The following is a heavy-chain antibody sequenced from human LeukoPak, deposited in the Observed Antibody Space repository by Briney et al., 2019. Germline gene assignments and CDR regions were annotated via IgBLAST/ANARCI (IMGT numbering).Heavy chain of an antibody. CDR2: INHSGST. Sequence: PSGTLSLTCAVYGGSFSGYYWSWIRQPPGKGLEWIGEINHSGSTNYNPSLKSRVTISVDTSKSQFSLKLNSMTAADTAVYYCARGAQTYYDKAPVDYWGQGTLVTVPS. D-gene: IGHD3-22*01. J-gene: IGHJ4*02. V-gene: IGHV4-34*01. CDR1: GGSFSGYY. CDR3: ARGAQTYYDKAPVDY.